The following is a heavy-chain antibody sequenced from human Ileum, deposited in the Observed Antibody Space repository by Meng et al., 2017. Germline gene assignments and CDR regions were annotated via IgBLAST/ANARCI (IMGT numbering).Heavy chain of an antibody. CDR1: FGSISTYY. CDR2: IYFNVAN. CDR3: ARGGAYLGYDANFDY. Sequence: SETLSLTCTVSFGSISTYYWSWVRPPPGKGLEWIGYIYFNVANNYNPSLKSRVTTSVDTSKNQFSLKLTSVTTADTAVYYCARGGAYLGYDANFDYWGQGILVTVSS. D-gene: IGHD5-12*01. J-gene: IGHJ4*02. V-gene: IGHV4-59*01.